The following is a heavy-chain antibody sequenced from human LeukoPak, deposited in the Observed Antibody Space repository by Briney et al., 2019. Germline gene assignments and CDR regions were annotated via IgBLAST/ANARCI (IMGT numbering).Heavy chain of an antibody. CDR3: ARPHYYGSGNAFDI. J-gene: IGHJ3*02. CDR2: ISGSGSII. D-gene: IGHD3-10*01. Sequence: GGSLRLSCAASGFTFSDYYMSWIRQAPGKGLEWVSYISGSGSIIYYADSVKGPFTISRDNAKNSLYLQMNSLRAEDTAVYYCARPHYYGSGNAFDIWGQGTMVTVSS. CDR1: GFTFSDYY. V-gene: IGHV3-11*01.